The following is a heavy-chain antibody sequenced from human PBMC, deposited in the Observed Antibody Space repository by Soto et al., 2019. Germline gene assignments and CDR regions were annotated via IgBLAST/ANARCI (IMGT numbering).Heavy chain of an antibody. Sequence: SQTLSLTCAVSGGSIISASYYWNWIRRSPRRDLEWIGHIYSSGSTYYKAYLKSRVSISVDTSINQFSLKLTSVTAADTAVSFCAREDAARMDRWFEAWGQGFLVSVS. CDR2: IYSSGST. V-gene: IGHV4-31*11. CDR1: GGSIISASYY. CDR3: AREDAARMDRWFEA. J-gene: IGHJ5*02. D-gene: IGHD6-6*01.